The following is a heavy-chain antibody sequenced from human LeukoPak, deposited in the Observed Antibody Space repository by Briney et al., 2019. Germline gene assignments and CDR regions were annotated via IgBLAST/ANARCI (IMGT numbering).Heavy chain of an antibody. CDR3: ARAGYCSGGSCYLDAFDI. CDR1: GYTFSDYA. Sequence: SCKASGYTFSDYAMHWVRQAPGKGLEWVAFIRYDGTNTYYADSVKSRFTISRDNSKNTLFLQMNSLRAEDTAVYYCARAGYCSGGSCYLDAFDIWGQGTMVTISS. J-gene: IGHJ3*02. D-gene: IGHD2-15*01. V-gene: IGHV3-30*04. CDR2: IRYDGTNT.